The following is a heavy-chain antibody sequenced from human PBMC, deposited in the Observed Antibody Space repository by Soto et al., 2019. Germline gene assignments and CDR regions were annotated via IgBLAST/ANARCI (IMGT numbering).Heavy chain of an antibody. CDR1: GFTFSSYG. V-gene: IGHV3-30*03. D-gene: IGHD2-15*01. CDR2: ISYDGSDK. CDR3: TTMERIFDY. J-gene: IGHJ4*02. Sequence: PGGSLRLSCAASGFTFSSYGMHWVRQAPGKGLEWVAVISYDGSDKYYADSVKGRFTISRDNSKNRLYLQMNSLRAEDTAVYYCTTMERIFDYWGQGTLVTVSS.